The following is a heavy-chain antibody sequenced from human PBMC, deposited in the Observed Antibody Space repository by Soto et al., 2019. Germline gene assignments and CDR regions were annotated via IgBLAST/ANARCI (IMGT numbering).Heavy chain of an antibody. D-gene: IGHD3-3*01. Sequence: GASVKVSCKASGYTFTSYGISWVRQAPGQGLEWMGWISAYNGNTNYAQKLQGRVTMTTDTSTSTAYMDLRSLRSDDTAVYYCARDLPGYDFGGGYGPTSPIDVWGQGTTVTVSS. J-gene: IGHJ6*02. CDR1: GYTFTSYG. CDR2: ISAYNGNT. V-gene: IGHV1-18*01. CDR3: ARDLPGYDFGGGYGPTSPIDV.